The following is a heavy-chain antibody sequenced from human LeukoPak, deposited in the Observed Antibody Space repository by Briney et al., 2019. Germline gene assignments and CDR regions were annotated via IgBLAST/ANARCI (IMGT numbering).Heavy chain of an antibody. CDR2: ISGSGGST. Sequence: AGGSLRLSCAASGFTFSSYAMSWVRQAPGKGLEWVSAISGSGGSTYYADSVKGRFTISRDNSKNTLYLQMNSLRAEDTAVYYCASTALAAAGPPVFDYWGQGTLVTVSS. CDR3: ASTALAAAGPPVFDY. CDR1: GFTFSSYA. D-gene: IGHD6-13*01. V-gene: IGHV3-23*01. J-gene: IGHJ4*02.